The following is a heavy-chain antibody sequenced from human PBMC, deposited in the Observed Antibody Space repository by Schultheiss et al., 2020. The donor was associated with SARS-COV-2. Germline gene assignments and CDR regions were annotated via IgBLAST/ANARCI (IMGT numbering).Heavy chain of an antibody. CDR1: GFTFSHYA. J-gene: IGHJ4*02. Sequence: GGSLRLSCAASGFTFSHYAIHWVRQAPGKGLEWLTVISNDGNHKYYADSVKGRFTISRDNSKNTLYLHMNSLKTDDTAVYYCARVAFDEVAGHFDYWGQGTLVTVSS. V-gene: IGHV3-30-3*01. CDR2: ISNDGNHK. CDR3: ARVAFDEVAGHFDY. D-gene: IGHD6-19*01.